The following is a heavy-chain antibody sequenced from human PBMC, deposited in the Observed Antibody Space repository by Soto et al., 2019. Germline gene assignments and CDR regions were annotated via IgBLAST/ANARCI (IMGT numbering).Heavy chain of an antibody. CDR2: ISYNGNNE. Sequence: GGSLRLSCAASEFTFSNYAVSWVRQAPGKGLEWVAVISYNGNNEYYTDSVKGRFTISRDNAKNTLYLQMNSLRGEDTAVYYCAKDADLTAAAYYFDYWGQGALVTVSS. CDR1: EFTFSNYA. CDR3: AKDADLTAAAYYFDY. D-gene: IGHD6-13*01. J-gene: IGHJ4*02. V-gene: IGHV3-30*18.